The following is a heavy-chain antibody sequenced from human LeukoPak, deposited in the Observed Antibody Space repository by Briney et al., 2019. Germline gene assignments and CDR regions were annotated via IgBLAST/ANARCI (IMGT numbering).Heavy chain of an antibody. Sequence: GGSLRLSCAASGFTFDDYAMHWVRQAPGKGLEWVSGISWNSGSIGYADSVKGRFTISRENAKNSLYLQMNSLRAEDTALYYCAKDPDSSGYYYFDYWGQGTLVTVSS. V-gene: IGHV3-9*01. J-gene: IGHJ4*02. CDR3: AKDPDSSGYYYFDY. CDR1: GFTFDDYA. D-gene: IGHD3-22*01. CDR2: ISWNSGSI.